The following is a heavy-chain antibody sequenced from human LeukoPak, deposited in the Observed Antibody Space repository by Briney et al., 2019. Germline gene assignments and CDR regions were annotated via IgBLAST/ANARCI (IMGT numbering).Heavy chain of an antibody. CDR2: INRDGSTT. CDR1: RFTFSSYW. D-gene: IGHD5-12*01. V-gene: IGHV3-74*01. CDR3: ARGDGYAQRD. Sequence: PGGSLRLSCAASRFTFSSYWMHWVRRTPGKGLIWVSRINRDGSTTSHADSVKGRFTISRDNAKNTLYLQMNSLRVEDTAVYYCARGDGYAQRDWGQGTLVTVPS. J-gene: IGHJ4*02.